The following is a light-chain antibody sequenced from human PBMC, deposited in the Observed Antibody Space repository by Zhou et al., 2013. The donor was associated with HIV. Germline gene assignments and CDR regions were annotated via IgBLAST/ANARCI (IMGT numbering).Light chain of an antibody. J-gene: IGLJ3*02. CDR1: SSNIGADYD. CDR2: ANN. Sequence: QSVLTQPPSVSGAPGQRVTISCTGSSSNIGADYDVHWYQKLPGTAPKLLISANNNRPSGVPDRFSGSKSGISASLVITALQAEDEANYYCQSYDSSLSGLWVFGGGTKLTVL. CDR3: QSYDSSLSGLWV. V-gene: IGLV1-40*01.